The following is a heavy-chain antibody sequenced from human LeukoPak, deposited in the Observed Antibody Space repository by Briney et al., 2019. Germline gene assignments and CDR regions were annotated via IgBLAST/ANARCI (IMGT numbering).Heavy chain of an antibody. D-gene: IGHD3-10*01. Sequence: SETLSLTCTVSGGSISSYYWSWIRQPPGKGLEWIGYIYYSGSTNYYPSLKSRVTISVDTSKNQFSLKLSSVTATDTAVYYCARRSMVRGVTHFDYWGQGTLVTVSS. CDR2: IYYSGST. CDR1: GGSISSYY. CDR3: ARRSMVRGVTHFDY. V-gene: IGHV4-59*12. J-gene: IGHJ4*02.